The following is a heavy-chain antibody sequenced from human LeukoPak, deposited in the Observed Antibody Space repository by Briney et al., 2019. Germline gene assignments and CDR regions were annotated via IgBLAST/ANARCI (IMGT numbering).Heavy chain of an antibody. CDR2: INPNSGGT. V-gene: IGHV1-2*02. CDR1: GYTFTGYY. Sequence: ASVKASCKASGYTFTGYYMHWVRQAPGQGLEWMGWINPNSGGTNYAQKFQGRVTMTRDTSISTAYMELSRLRSDDTAVYYCARDPKGITIFGVTLDPWGQGTLVTVSS. D-gene: IGHD3-3*01. CDR3: ARDPKGITIFGVTLDP. J-gene: IGHJ5*02.